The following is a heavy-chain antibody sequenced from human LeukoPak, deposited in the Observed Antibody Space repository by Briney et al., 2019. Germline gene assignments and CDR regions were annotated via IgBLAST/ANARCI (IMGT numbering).Heavy chain of an antibody. CDR2: ISGSGGST. Sequence: SCKASGGTFSSYAMSWVRQAPGKGLEWVSAISGSGGSTYYADSVKGRFTISRDNSKNTLYLQMNSLRAEDTAVYYCAKDLDDSSGYYYWGQGTLVTVSS. CDR1: GGTFSSYA. CDR3: AKDLDDSSGYYY. J-gene: IGHJ4*02. V-gene: IGHV3-23*01. D-gene: IGHD3-22*01.